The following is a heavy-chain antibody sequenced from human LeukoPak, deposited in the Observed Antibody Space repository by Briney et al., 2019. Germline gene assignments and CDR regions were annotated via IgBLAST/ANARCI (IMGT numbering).Heavy chain of an antibody. J-gene: IGHJ4*02. Sequence: PGGSLRLSCAASVFSFSDCAMSWVRQAPGRGLEWVSSISGSAGSTYYADSMKGRFTISRDNPKNTLHLEMNSLRAEDTAIYYCTKGMATIRRHIDSWGQGTLVTVSS. CDR3: TKGMATIRRHIDS. CDR2: ISGSAGST. V-gene: IGHV3-23*01. D-gene: IGHD5-24*01. CDR1: VFSFSDCA.